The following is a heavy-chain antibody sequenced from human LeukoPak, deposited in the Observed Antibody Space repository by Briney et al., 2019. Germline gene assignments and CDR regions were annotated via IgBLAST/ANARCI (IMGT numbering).Heavy chain of an antibody. CDR3: ARKAYYDSSGYYMRAPPFSPHFDY. V-gene: IGHV4-34*01. CDR2: INHSGST. CDR1: GGSFSGYY. Sequence: SEPLSLTCTVCGGSFSGYYWSWIRQPPGKALEWIGEINHSGSTNYNPSLKSRVTISVDTCKNQFSLKLSTVTASDTAVYYCARKAYYDSSGYYMRAPPFSPHFDYWGQGTLVTVSS. J-gene: IGHJ4*02. D-gene: IGHD3-22*01.